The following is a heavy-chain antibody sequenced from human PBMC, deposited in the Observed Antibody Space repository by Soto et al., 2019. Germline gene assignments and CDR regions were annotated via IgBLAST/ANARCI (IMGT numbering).Heavy chain of an antibody. CDR1: GYTFTSYG. CDR3: ASQGDYYYYYMDV. J-gene: IGHJ6*03. V-gene: IGHV1-18*01. Sequence: ASVKVSCKASGYTFTSYGISWVRQAPEQGLEWIGWISAYNGNTNYAQKHQGRGTMTTDTTTSTSYMELRSLRFDETVFYYCASQGDYYYYYMDVWVKGTTVTVSS. CDR2: ISAYNGNT.